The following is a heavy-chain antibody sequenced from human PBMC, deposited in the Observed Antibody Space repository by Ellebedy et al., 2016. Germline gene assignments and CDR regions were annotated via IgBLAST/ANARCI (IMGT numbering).Heavy chain of an antibody. V-gene: IGHV3-49*03. D-gene: IGHD6-19*01. CDR2: IRSKAYGGTT. J-gene: IGHJ4*02. CDR1: GFTFGDYA. CDR3: TRDSWLGKDLDY. Sequence: GGSLRLSCTASGFTFGDYAMSWFRQAPGKGLEWVGFIRSKAYGGTTEYAASVKGGFTISRDDSKSIAYLQMNSLKTEDTAVYYCTRDSWLGKDLDYWGQGTLVTVSS.